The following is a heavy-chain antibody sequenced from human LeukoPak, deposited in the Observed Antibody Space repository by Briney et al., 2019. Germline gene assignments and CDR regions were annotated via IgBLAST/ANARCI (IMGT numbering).Heavy chain of an antibody. J-gene: IGHJ4*02. V-gene: IGHV1-69*13. CDR2: IIPIFGTA. D-gene: IGHD3-22*01. CDR3: AKAEYYYDSSGYDY. CDR1: GGTFSSYA. Sequence: SVKVSCKASGGTFSSYAISWVRQAPGQGLEWMGGIIPIFGTANYAQKFQGRVTITADESTSTAYMELSSLRSEDTAVYYCAKAEYYYDSSGYDYWGQGTLVTVSS.